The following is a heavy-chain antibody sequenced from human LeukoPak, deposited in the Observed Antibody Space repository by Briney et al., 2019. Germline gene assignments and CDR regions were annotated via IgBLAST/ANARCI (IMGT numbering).Heavy chain of an antibody. D-gene: IGHD6-19*01. CDR1: GFTFSSYS. CDR3: ARGISSGWYGSLIAFDI. J-gene: IGHJ3*02. CDR2: ISSSSSYI. Sequence: EAGGSLRLSCAASGFTFSSYSMNWVRQAPGKGLEWVSSISSSSSYIYYADSVKGRFTISRDNAKNSLYLQMNSLRAEDTAVYYCARGISSGWYGSLIAFDIWGQGTMVTVSS. V-gene: IGHV3-21*01.